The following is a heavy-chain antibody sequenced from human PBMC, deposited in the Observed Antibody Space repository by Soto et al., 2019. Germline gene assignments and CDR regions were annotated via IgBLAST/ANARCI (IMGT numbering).Heavy chain of an antibody. Sequence: EEQLVESGGGLVQPGGSLRLSCAASGFPFSSYWMSWVRQAPGKGLEWVAKIKQDGSDKYYVDFVRGRFTISRDNAKNSLYLQMNSLRAEDTAVYYCARVAGFDLWGQGTMVTVSS. V-gene: IGHV3-7*01. D-gene: IGHD3-10*01. CDR1: GFPFSSYW. CDR3: ARVAGFDL. J-gene: IGHJ3*01. CDR2: IKQDGSDK.